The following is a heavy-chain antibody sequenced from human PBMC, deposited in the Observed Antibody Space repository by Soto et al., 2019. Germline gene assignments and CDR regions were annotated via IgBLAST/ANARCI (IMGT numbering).Heavy chain of an antibody. CDR1: GFTFGDYA. J-gene: IGHJ5*01. CDR2: ISWNSGSR. D-gene: IGHD2-8*01. V-gene: IGHV3-9*01. CDR3: TKDPYQLMVYTFDF. Sequence: PGGSLRLSCAASGFTFGDYAMHWVRQTPGKGLEWVSAISWNSGSRAHADSVKGRFSISRDNAKNSLYLQMNSLRPEDTALYYCTKDPYQLMVYTFDFWGQGTQVTVSS.